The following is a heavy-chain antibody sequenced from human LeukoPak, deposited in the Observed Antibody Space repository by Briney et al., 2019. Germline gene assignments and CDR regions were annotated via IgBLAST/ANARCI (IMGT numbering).Heavy chain of an antibody. D-gene: IGHD2-21*01. Sequence: GGSLRLSCAASGFTFTNYAVGWVRQAPGQGLEWVSGISSDDGRTNYADSVKGRFTICRDNSKNILFLQMNSLRAEDTAVYYCTVILNWYFDLWGRGTMVTVSS. V-gene: IGHV3-23*01. CDR2: ISSDDGRT. J-gene: IGHJ2*01. CDR1: GFTFTNYA. CDR3: TVILNWYFDL.